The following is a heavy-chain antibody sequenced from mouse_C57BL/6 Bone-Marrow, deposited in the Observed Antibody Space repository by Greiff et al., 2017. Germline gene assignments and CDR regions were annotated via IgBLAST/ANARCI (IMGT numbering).Heavy chain of an antibody. D-gene: IGHD1-1*01. V-gene: IGHV1-59*01. CDR3: ARESYGSPPAY. J-gene: IGHJ3*01. Sequence: QVQLQQPGAELVRPGTSVKLSCKASGYTFTSYWMHWVKQRPGQGLEWIGVIDPSDSYTNYNQKFKGKATLTVDTSSSTAYMQLSSLTSEDSAVYYCARESYGSPPAYWGQGTLVTVSA. CDR2: IDPSDSYT. CDR1: GYTFTSYW.